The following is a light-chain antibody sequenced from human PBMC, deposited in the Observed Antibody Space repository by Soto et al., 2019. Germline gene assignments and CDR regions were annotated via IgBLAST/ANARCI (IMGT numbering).Light chain of an antibody. CDR3: QQANSYSIT. CDR2: AAS. J-gene: IGKJ5*01. Sequence: DSIMTQHPSSVSASGEDKVTSPCLASQGISRWLAWYQQKPGKAPKLLIYAASSLQSGVPSRFSGSGSGTDFTLTISSLQPEDFATYYCQQANSYSITFGQGTPVENK. V-gene: IGKV1-12*01. CDR1: QGISRW.